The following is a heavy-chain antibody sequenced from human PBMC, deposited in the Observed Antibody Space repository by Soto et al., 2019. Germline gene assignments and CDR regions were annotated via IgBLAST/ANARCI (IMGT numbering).Heavy chain of an antibody. J-gene: IGHJ6*02. CDR2: IYYSGST. CDR3: ARGNYDFWSGYSYGMDV. D-gene: IGHD3-3*01. CDR1: GDSISSYY. Sequence: SETLSLTCTVSGDSISSYYWSWIRQPPGKGLEWIGYIYYSGSTNYNPSLKSRVTISVDTSKNQFSLKLSSVTAADTAVYYCARGNYDFWSGYSYGMDVWGQGTTVTVSS. V-gene: IGHV4-59*01.